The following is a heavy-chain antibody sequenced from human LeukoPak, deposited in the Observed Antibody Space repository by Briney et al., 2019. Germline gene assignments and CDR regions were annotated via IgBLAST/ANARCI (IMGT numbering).Heavy chain of an antibody. J-gene: IGHJ4*02. V-gene: IGHV1-2*02. Sequence: ASVKVSCKTSGYTFTDYYMHWVRQAPGQGLKWMGWINPNSGDTNYAQKFQGRVTMTRDTSITTAYMELSRLKSDDTAVYYCASISHVWSGYYTAHFDYWGQGTLVTVSS. CDR3: ASISHVWSGYYTAHFDY. D-gene: IGHD3-3*02. CDR2: INPNSGDT. CDR1: GYTFTDYY.